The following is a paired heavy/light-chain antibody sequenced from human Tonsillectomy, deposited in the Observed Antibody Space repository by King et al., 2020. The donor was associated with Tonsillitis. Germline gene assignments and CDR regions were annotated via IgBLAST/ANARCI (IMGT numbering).Heavy chain of an antibody. D-gene: IGHD2-15*01. CDR2: ISLTGGRT. J-gene: IGHJ3*01. V-gene: IGHV3-23*01. CDR3: AKGRRIGWSDDAFDS. CDR1: GFTFSSYA. Sequence: EVQLLESGGGLVQPGVSLRLSCAASGFTFSSYAMSWVRQAPGKGLEWVSSISLTGGRTYYGNSVQGRFTISRDNSRNTVDLQMDSLRVEDTALYYCAKGRRIGWSDDAFDSWGPGTMVTVSS.
Light chain of an antibody. CDR3: QQRTTWPLT. CDR1: QSVSSH. J-gene: IGKJ4*01. Sequence: EIVLTQSPATLSLSPGERATLSCRTSQSVSSHLAWYQQKPGQAPRLIIYDASNRATGIPARFSGSGSGADFTLTISSLEPEDFAVYYCQQRTTWPLTFGGGTKVEIK. V-gene: IGKV3-11*01. CDR2: DAS.